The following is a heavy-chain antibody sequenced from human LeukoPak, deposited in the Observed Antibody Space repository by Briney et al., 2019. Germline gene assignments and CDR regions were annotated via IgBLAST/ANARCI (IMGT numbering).Heavy chain of an antibody. V-gene: IGHV1-46*01. CDR1: GYSFISYD. J-gene: IGHJ4*02. CDR3: ATSERSGNYPTSH. CDR2: INPSGGST. D-gene: IGHD1-26*01. Sequence: ASVKVSCKASGYSFISYDINWVRQAPGQGLEWMGIINPSGGSTSYAQKFQGRVTMTRDTSTSTVYMELSSLRSEDTAVYYCATSERSGNYPTSHWGQGTLVTVSS.